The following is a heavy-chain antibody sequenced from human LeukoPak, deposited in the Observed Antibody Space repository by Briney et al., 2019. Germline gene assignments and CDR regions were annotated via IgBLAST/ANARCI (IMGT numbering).Heavy chain of an antibody. D-gene: IGHD3-16*01. J-gene: IGHJ5*02. CDR1: GGSFSGYY. Sequence: SETLSLTCAVYGGSFSGYYWSWIRQPPGKGLEWIGEINHSGSTKYNPSLKSRVIIAVDTSKNQFSLKLSSVTAADTAVYYCARDPGGDWFDPWGQGTLVTVSS. CDR3: ARDPGGDWFDP. V-gene: IGHV4-34*01. CDR2: INHSGST.